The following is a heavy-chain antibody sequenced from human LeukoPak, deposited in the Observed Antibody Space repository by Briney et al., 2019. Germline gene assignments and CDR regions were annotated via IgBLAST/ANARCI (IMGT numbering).Heavy chain of an antibody. Sequence: GGSLRLSCAASGFNLRNYAMHWVRQAPGKGLEYVSGSSSNGASTFYATSVKGRFTISRDNAKNSLYLQMNSLRAEDTALYYCAKDMAAAVGVGGFDYWGQGTLVTVSS. CDR1: GFNLRNYA. V-gene: IGHV3-64*01. CDR2: SSSNGAST. J-gene: IGHJ4*02. CDR3: AKDMAAAVGVGGFDY. D-gene: IGHD6-13*01.